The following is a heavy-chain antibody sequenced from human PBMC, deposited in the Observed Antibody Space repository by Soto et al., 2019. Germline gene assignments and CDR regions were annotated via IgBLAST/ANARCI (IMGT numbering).Heavy chain of an antibody. CDR3: ATIDMVEKFDP. CDR2: IRNRANSYST. CDR1: GFIFSDRY. J-gene: IGHJ5*02. Sequence: EVQLVESGGGLVQPGGSLRLSCAASGFIFSDRYMDWVRQTPGKGLEWLGRIRNRANSYSTEYAASVRGRFTISIDDSNNLLYLHMSSLKTEDTAVYYCATIDMVEKFDPRGQGILVTVSS. V-gene: IGHV3-72*01. D-gene: IGHD3-10*01.